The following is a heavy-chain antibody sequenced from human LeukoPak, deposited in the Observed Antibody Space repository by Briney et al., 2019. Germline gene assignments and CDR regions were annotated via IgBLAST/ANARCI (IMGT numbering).Heavy chain of an antibody. CDR1: GFTFSSYA. CDR3: ARDYRWGFDY. V-gene: IGHV3-30-3*01. Sequence: PGGSLRLSCAASGFTFSSYAMHWVRQAPGQGLEWVAVISYDGSNEYYADSVKGRFTISRDNSKNTLYLQMNSLRAEDTAVYYCARDYRWGFDYWGQGTLVTVSS. CDR2: ISYDGSNE. D-gene: IGHD3-16*02. J-gene: IGHJ4*02.